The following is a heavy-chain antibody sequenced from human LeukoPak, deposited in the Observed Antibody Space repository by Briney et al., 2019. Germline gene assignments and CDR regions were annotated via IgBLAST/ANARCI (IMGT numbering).Heavy chain of an antibody. CDR1: GFTFSSYG. D-gene: IGHD3-22*01. CDR3: ASASTRYYDSSGYPGYYFDY. J-gene: IGHJ4*02. CDR2: LWYDGSNK. V-gene: IGHV3-33*01. Sequence: GGSLRLSCAASGFTFSSYGMHWVRQAPGKGLEWVAVLWYDGSNKYYADSVKGRFTISRDNSKNTLYLQMNSLRAEDTAVYYCASASTRYYDSSGYPGYYFDYWGQGTLVTVSS.